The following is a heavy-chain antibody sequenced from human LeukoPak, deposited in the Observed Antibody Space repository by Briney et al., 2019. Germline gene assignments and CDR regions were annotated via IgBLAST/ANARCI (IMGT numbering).Heavy chain of an antibody. CDR2: ISSSGSTI. CDR1: GFTFSDYY. CDR3: ARDVYCSSTSCSPGWFDP. V-gene: IGHV3-11*01. D-gene: IGHD2-2*01. Sequence: GGSLRLSCAAPGFTFSDYYMSWIRQAPGKGLEWVSYISSSGSTIYYADSVKGRFTISRDNAKNSLYLQMNSLRAEDTAVYYCARDVYCSSTSCSPGWFDPWGQGTLVTVSS. J-gene: IGHJ5*02.